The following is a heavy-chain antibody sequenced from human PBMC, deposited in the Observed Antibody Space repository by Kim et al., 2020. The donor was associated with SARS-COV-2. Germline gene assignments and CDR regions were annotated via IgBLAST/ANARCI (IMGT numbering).Heavy chain of an antibody. J-gene: IGHJ4*02. Sequence: GKGRFTLSRDNSKNTLYLQMTSLRAEDTAVYYCAKVGGFGELLPPHYFDYWGQGTLVTVSS. V-gene: IGHV3-23*01. D-gene: IGHD3-10*01. CDR3: AKVGGFGELLPPHYFDY.